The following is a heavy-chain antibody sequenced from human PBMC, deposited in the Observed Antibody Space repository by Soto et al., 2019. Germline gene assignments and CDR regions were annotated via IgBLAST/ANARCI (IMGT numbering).Heavy chain of an antibody. D-gene: IGHD3-9*01. J-gene: IGHJ4*02. CDR2: ISGSGGST. CDR3: AKDGVDYDILTGYYKGAYYFDY. V-gene: IGHV3-23*01. Sequence: GGSLRLSCVASGFTVSSNYMSWVRQAPGKGLEWVSAISGSGGSTYYADSLKGRFTISRDNSKNTLYLQLNSLRAEDTAVYYCAKDGVDYDILTGYYKGAYYFDYWGQGTLVTVSS. CDR1: GFTVSSNY.